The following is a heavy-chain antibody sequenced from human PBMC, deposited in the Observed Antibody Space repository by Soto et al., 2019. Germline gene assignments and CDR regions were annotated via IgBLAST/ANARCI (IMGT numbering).Heavy chain of an antibody. Sequence: EVQLVESGGGLVQPGGSLRLSCAASGLTFSDSWMDWVRQAPGKGPEWVANIKHDGSEKNYVVSVKGRFTISRDNAKNSLYLQMNSLRAEDTAVYYCASLGRHGWGQGTTVTVSS. CDR3: ASLGRHG. CDR2: IKHDGSEK. V-gene: IGHV3-7*01. CDR1: GLTFSDSW. D-gene: IGHD3-16*01. J-gene: IGHJ6*02.